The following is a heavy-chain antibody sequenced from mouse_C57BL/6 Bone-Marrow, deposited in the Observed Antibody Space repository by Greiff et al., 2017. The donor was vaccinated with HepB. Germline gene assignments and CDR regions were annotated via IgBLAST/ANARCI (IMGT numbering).Heavy chain of an antibody. CDR2: INPNNGGT. J-gene: IGHJ4*01. CDR3: ASRDPLWRAMDY. V-gene: IGHV1-26*01. Sequence: EVQLQQSGPELVKPGASVKISCKASGYTFTDYYMNWVKQSHGKSLEWIGDINPNNGGTSYNQKFKGKATLTVDKSSSTAYMELRSLTSEDSAVYYCASRDPLWRAMDYWGQGTSVTVSS. CDR1: GYTFTDYY.